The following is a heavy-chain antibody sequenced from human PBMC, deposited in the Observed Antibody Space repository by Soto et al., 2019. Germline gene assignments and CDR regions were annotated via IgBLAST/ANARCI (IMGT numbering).Heavy chain of an antibody. V-gene: IGHV3-48*01. Sequence: GGSLRLSCAASGFTFSSYSMNWVRQAPGKGLEWVSYISSSSSTIYYADSVKGRFTISRDNAKNSLYLQMNSLRAEDTAVYYCARDGYFGIVVVVAATGPGAFDIWGQGTMVTVSS. CDR1: GFTFSSYS. CDR2: ISSSSSTI. J-gene: IGHJ3*02. CDR3: ARDGYFGIVVVVAATGPGAFDI. D-gene: IGHD2-15*01.